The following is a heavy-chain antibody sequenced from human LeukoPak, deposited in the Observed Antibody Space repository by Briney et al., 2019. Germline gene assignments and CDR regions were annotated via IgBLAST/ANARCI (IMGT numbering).Heavy chain of an antibody. J-gene: IGHJ4*02. V-gene: IGHV3-7*01. CDR3: AEGGY. CDR2: IRPDGGEK. CDR1: GFSLSNYW. Sequence: GGSLRLSCAASGFSLSNYWMNWVRQAPGKGLEWVASIRPDGGEKYYVGSLRGRFTISRDDARNSLYLQMNSLRAEDTAVYYCAEGGYWGKGTLVTVSS.